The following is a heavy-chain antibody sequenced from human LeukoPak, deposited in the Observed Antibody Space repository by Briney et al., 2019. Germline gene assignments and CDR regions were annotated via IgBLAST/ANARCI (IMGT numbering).Heavy chain of an antibody. CDR1: GFTFSSYS. Sequence: GGSLRLSCAASGFTFSSYSMNWVRQAPGKGLEWVGRIKSKTDGGTTDYAAPVKGRFTISRDDSKNTLYLQMNSLKTEDTAVYYCTTQVGATWIHHPYYFDYWGQGTLVTVSS. CDR2: IKSKTDGGTT. J-gene: IGHJ4*02. D-gene: IGHD1-26*01. V-gene: IGHV3-15*01. CDR3: TTQVGATWIHHPYYFDY.